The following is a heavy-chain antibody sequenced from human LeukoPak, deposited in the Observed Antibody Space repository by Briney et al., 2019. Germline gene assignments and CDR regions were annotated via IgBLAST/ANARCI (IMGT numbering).Heavy chain of an antibody. D-gene: IGHD5-12*01. CDR2: ISSNGNTI. CDR3: ATETGWLFDY. CDR1: GFTFSSYE. J-gene: IGHJ4*02. V-gene: IGHV3-48*03. Sequence: GGSLRLSCAASGFTFSSYEMNWVRQAPGKGMEWVAYISSNGNTIHYADSVKGRFTISRDNAKNSLFLQVNSLRAEDAAMYYCATETGWLFDYWGQGTLVTVSS.